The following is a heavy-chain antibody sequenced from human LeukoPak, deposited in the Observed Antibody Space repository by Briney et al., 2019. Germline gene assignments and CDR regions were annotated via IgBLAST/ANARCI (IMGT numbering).Heavy chain of an antibody. CDR2: VFYSATI. Sequence: SHTLSPTRTLSGPSVTAGTHHSGWIRHPPGKGLELIGSVFYSATIFSDTSHKSRVTISGDTSKNQVSLSLSSVTAADTAVYYCARLNPGYVTAPHDSWGQGMLATVSS. J-gene: IGHJ5*01. V-gene: IGHV4-39*01. D-gene: IGHD3-16*01. CDR3: ARLNPGYVTAPHDS. CDR1: GPSVTAGTHH.